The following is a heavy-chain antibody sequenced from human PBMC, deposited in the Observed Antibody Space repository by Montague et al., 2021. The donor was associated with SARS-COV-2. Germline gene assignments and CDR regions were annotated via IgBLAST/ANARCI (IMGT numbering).Heavy chain of an antibody. Sequence: SETLSLTCTVSGYSISSDYYCGWIRQPLGKGLEWIGSIYHSGSTYYNPSHKSRVTISVDTSKNQFSVKLNSVTAADTAVYYCGSFIDYWGQGTLVTVSS. CDR1: GYSISSDYY. J-gene: IGHJ4*02. CDR3: GSFIDY. CDR2: IYHSGST. V-gene: IGHV4-38-2*02.